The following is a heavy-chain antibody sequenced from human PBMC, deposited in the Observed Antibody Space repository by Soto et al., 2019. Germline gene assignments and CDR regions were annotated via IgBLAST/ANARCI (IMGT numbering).Heavy chain of an antibody. CDR1: GVSFNNNG. D-gene: IGHD3-10*01. CDR2: VSPPFRTS. CDR3: ARVLYYGSGSYSPYGMDV. V-gene: IGHV1-69*01. J-gene: IGHJ6*02. Sequence: AQLVQSGAEVKKPGSSVKVSCKTSGVSFNNNGIGWVRQAPGHGLEWMGGVSPPFRTSNYARKFQGRISITADASTGTVNMELSSLTSEDTAQYYCARVLYYGSGSYSPYGMDVWGQGTTVTVSS.